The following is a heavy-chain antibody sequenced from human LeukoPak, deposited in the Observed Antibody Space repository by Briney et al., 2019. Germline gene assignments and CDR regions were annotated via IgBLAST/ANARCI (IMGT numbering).Heavy chain of an antibody. CDR3: ATSSNAPGNH. Sequence: GGSLRLSCAASGFTFNGYWMRWVRQAPWKGLEWVANIKEDGSAQYYVGSVKGRFTISRDNAKNSLNLQMNSLRAEDTAVYYCATSSNAPGNHWGQGTLVTVSS. V-gene: IGHV3-7*01. CDR2: IKEDGSAQ. D-gene: IGHD2-2*01. CDR1: GFTFNGYW. J-gene: IGHJ5*02.